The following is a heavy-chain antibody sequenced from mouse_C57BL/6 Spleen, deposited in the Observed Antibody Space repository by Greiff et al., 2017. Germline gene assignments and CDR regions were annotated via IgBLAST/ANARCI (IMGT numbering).Heavy chain of an antibody. CDR1: GYTFTDYE. CDR3: TRSPHYSNYVPFAY. J-gene: IGHJ3*01. D-gene: IGHD2-5*01. Sequence: QVQLKESGAELVRPGASVTLSCKASGYTFTDYEMHWVKQTPVHGLEWIGAIDPETGGTAYNQKFKGKAILTADKSSSTAYMELRSLTSEDSAVYYCTRSPHYSNYVPFAYWGQGTLVTVSA. V-gene: IGHV1-15*01. CDR2: IDPETGGT.